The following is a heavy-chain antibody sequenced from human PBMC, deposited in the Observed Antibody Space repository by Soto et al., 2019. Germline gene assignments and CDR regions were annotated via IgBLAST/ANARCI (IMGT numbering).Heavy chain of an antibody. CDR1: GFTFSTYA. J-gene: IGHJ3*02. CDR3: AKGYSSGWYGAPNGFDI. CDR2: NSVTGGST. D-gene: IGHD6-19*01. Sequence: EVQLLESGGGLVQPGGSLRLSCAASGFTFSTYAMSWVRQAPGKGLEWVSANSVTGGSTYYADSVKGRFTISRDNSKNTLYLQMNSLRAEDTAVYYCAKGYSSGWYGAPNGFDIWGQGTMVTVSS. V-gene: IGHV3-23*01.